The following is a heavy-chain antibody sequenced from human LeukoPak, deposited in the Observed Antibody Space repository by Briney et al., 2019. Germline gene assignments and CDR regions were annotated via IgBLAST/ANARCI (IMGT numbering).Heavy chain of an antibody. CDR3: ARDLPDGGYYGMDV. Sequence: PSETLSLTCTVSGGSISSYYWSWIRQPPGKGLEWIGYIYYSGSTSYNPSLKSRVTISVDTSKNQFSLKLSSVTAADTAVYYCARDLPDGGYYGMDVWGQGTTVTASS. D-gene: IGHD3-10*01. CDR2: IYYSGST. V-gene: IGHV4-59*01. J-gene: IGHJ6*02. CDR1: GGSISSYY.